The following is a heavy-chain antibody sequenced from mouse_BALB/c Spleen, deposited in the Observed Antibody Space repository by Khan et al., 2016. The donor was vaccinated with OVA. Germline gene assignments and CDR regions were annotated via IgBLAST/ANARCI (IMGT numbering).Heavy chain of an antibody. CDR1: GYSITSDYA. CDR2: ISSSGST. D-gene: IGHD2-3*01. Sequence: EVKLLESGPGLVKPSQSLSLTCTVTGYSITSDYAWNWIRQSPGNKLEWMGYISSSGSTNYNPALTSRISITRDTSKNQFFLQLNSVTTEDTATYYCARDGSRYNYAMDYWGQGTSVTVSA. J-gene: IGHJ4*01. CDR3: ARDGSRYNYAMDY. V-gene: IGHV3-2*02.